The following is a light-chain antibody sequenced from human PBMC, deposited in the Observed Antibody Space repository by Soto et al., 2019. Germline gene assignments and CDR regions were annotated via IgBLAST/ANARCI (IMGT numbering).Light chain of an antibody. CDR1: QSVSSSY. CDR3: QQYNFLPRT. V-gene: IGKV3-15*01. J-gene: IGKJ1*01. Sequence: LSLSPGTLSLNHRERATLSCRASQSVSSSYLAWYQQKPGQAPRLLIYGASTRATGIPARFSGGGSGTEFILTICILQSEDFTVYYCQQYNFLPRTFAQG. CDR2: GAS.